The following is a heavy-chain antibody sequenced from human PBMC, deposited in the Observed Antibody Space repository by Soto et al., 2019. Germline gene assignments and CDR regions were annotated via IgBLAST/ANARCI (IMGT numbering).Heavy chain of an antibody. V-gene: IGHV2-5*02. CDR3: AHAYGGTSWPNDAFDV. Sequence: QITLKESGPTLVKPTQTLTRTCPFHASSLRAEGWGGGWSSQPPDKALEWLELIYWVNDQRYSPSLKTRLPITKDTSKNQVVLTMTNMDPVDTATYYCAHAYGGTSWPNDAFDVWGQGTVVTVSS. CDR2: IYWVNDQ. D-gene: IGHD2-2*01. CDR1: ASSLRAEGWG. J-gene: IGHJ3*01.